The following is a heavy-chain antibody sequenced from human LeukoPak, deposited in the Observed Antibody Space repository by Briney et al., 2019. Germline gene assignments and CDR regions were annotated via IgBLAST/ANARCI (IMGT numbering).Heavy chain of an antibody. CDR2: IYSGGST. V-gene: IGHV3-53*01. Sequence: GGSLRLSCAASGFTVSSNYMSWVRQAPGKGLEWVSVIYSGGSTYYADSVKGRFTISRDNFKNTLYLQMNSLRAEDTAVYYCARADPYFYYGMDVWGQGTTVTVSS. CDR3: ARADPYFYYGMDV. J-gene: IGHJ6*02. CDR1: GFTVSSNY.